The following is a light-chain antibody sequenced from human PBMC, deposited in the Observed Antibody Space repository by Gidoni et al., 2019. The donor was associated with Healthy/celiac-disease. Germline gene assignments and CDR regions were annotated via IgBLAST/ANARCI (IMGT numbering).Light chain of an antibody. J-gene: IGKJ1*01. Sequence: EIVMTQSPATLSVSPGERATLSCRASQSVSSNLAWYQQKPGQAPRRLIDGASTRATGIPARFSGSGSGTEFTLTISSLQSEDFAVYYCQQYNNWPQTFGQGTKVEIK. CDR1: QSVSSN. V-gene: IGKV3-15*01. CDR3: QQYNNWPQT. CDR2: GAS.